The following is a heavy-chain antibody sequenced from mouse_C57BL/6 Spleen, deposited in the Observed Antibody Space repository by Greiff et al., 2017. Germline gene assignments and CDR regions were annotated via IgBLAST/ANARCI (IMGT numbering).Heavy chain of an antibody. CDR3: ARSVIYDGYYDYAMDY. CDR1: GYTFTDHT. J-gene: IGHJ4*01. CDR2: IYPRDGST. V-gene: IGHV1-78*01. D-gene: IGHD2-3*01. Sequence: QVQLQQSDAELVKPGASVKISCKVSGYTFTDHTIHWMKQRPEQGLAWIGYIYPRDGSTKYNEKFKGKATLTADKSSSTAYMQLNSLTSEDSAVYFCARSVIYDGYYDYAMDYWGQGTSVTVSS.